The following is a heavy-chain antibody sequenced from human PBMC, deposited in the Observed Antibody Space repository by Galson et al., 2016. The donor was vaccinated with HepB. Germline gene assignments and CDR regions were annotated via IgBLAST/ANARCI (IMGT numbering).Heavy chain of an antibody. CDR3: ASLWSVYYIDKY. CDR1: GGSISSSHYY. J-gene: IGHJ4*02. Sequence: SETLSLTCSVSGGSISSSHYYWGWIRQPPGKGLEWIGGIFYRGDTYYNPSLKGRITISVDTSKNQFSLKLSSVTAADTAFYYCASLWSVYYIDKYWGQGTLVTVSS. CDR2: IFYRGDT. D-gene: IGHD3-3*01. V-gene: IGHV4-39*01.